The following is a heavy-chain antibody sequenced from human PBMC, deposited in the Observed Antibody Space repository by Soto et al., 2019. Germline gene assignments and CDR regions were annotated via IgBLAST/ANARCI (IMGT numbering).Heavy chain of an antibody. CDR1: GGSISGSRNY. CDR2: VHYSGST. J-gene: IGHJ4*02. V-gene: IGHV4-39*01. Sequence: SETLSLTCSVSGGSISGSRNYWGWIRQPPGKGLEWIGHVHYSGSTYYNPSLKSRVTISTDTSKNQFSLKLTSVTAADTAVYYCAARYCTDAVCYYFDYWGQGTLVTVSS. CDR3: AARYCTDAVCYYFDY. D-gene: IGHD2-8*01.